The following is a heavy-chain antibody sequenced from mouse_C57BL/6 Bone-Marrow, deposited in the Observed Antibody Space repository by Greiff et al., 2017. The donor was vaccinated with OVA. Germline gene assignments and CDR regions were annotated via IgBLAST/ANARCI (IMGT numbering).Heavy chain of an antibody. J-gene: IGHJ3*01. CDR1: GFNIKNTY. CDR2: IDPANGNT. D-gene: IGHD1-1*01. CDR3: ARSLYYGSSYVGFAY. Sequence: EVMLVESVAELVRPGASVKLSCTASGFNIKNTYMHWVKQRPEQGLEWIGRIDPANGNTKYAPKFQGKATITADTSSNTAYLQLSSLTSEDTAIYYCARSLYYGSSYVGFAYWGQGTLVTVSA. V-gene: IGHV14-3*01.